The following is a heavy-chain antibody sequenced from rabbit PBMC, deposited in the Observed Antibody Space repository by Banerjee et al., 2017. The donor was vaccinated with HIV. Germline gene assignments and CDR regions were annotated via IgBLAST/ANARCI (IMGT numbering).Heavy chain of an antibody. J-gene: IGHJ3*01. CDR2: IYGSSSGST. D-gene: IGHD7-1*01. Sequence: QEQLVESGGGLVQPEGSLTLTCTASGFSFSSSYWICWVRQAPGKGLEWIGCIYGSSSGSTYYASWAKGRFTISKTSSTTATLQMTSLTAADTATYFCARTGYGIGIYRFRLDLWGPGTLVTVS. CDR1: GFSFSSSYW. V-gene: IGHV1S45*01. CDR3: ARTGYGIGIYRFRLDL.